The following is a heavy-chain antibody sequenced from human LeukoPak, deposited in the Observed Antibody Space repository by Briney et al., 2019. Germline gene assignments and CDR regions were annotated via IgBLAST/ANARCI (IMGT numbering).Heavy chain of an antibody. J-gene: IGHJ3*02. CDR1: GYTFTSYG. Sequence: GASVKVSCRASGYTFTSYGISWVRQAPGQGLEWMGWISAYNGNTNYAQKLQGRVTMTTDTSTSTAYMELRSLRSDDTAVYYCARDLPYYYDSSGNTPEDAFDIWGQGTMVTVSS. CDR3: ARDLPYYYDSSGNTPEDAFDI. D-gene: IGHD3-22*01. CDR2: ISAYNGNT. V-gene: IGHV1-18*01.